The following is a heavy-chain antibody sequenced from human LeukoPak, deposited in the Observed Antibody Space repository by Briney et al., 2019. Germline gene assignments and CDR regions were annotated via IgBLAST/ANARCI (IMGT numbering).Heavy chain of an antibody. CDR1: GFTFNTYW. D-gene: IGHD2-2*01. V-gene: IGHV3-7*04. Sequence: PGGSLRLSCAASGFTFNTYWMSWVRQAPGTGLEWVASIKQDGSEKSYVDSVKGRFTISRDNAKNSLYLQMNSLRAEDTAVYYCARGGYQLLWYWGQGTLVTVSS. CDR3: ARGGYQLLWY. J-gene: IGHJ4*02. CDR2: IKQDGSEK.